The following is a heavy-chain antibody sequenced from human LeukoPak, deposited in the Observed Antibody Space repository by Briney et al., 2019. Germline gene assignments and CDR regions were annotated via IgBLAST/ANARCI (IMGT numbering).Heavy chain of an antibody. J-gene: IGHJ4*02. CDR2: ISYDGSNK. CDR3: AKVPSYYYDSSGYFDC. D-gene: IGHD3-22*01. V-gene: IGHV3-30*18. Sequence: GGSLRLSCAASGFTFSSYGMHWVRQAPGKGLEWVAVISYDGSNKYYADSVKGRFTISRDSSKNTLYLQMNSLGAEDTAVYYCAKVPSYYYDSSGYFDCWGQGTLVTVSS. CDR1: GFTFSSYG.